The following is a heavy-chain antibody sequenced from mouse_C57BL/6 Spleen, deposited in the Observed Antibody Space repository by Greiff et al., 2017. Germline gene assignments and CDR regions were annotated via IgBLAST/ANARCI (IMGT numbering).Heavy chain of an antibody. J-gene: IGHJ2*01. CDR3: TRSNFDPYFDY. CDR2: IDPETGGT. CDR1: GYTFTDYE. Sequence: VKLQESGAELVRPGASVTLSCKASGYTFTDYEMHWVKQTPVHGLEWIGAIDPETGGTAYNQKFKGKAILTADKSSSTAYMELRSLTSEDSAVYYCTRSNFDPYFDYWGQGTTLTVSS. V-gene: IGHV1-15*01.